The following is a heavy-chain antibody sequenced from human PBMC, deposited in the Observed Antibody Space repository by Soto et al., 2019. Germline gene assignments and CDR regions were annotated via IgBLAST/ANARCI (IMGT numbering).Heavy chain of an antibody. CDR2: ISGSGGST. V-gene: IGHV3-23*01. CDR3: AKDLSGVTTSDY. CDR1: GFTFSSYA. D-gene: IGHD4-17*01. Sequence: EVQLLESGGGLVQPGGSLRLSCEASGFTFSSYAMSWVRQAPGKGLEWVSAISGSGGSTYYADSVKGRFTISRDNSKNTLYLQMNSLRAEDTAVYYCAKDLSGVTTSDYWGQGTLVTVSS. J-gene: IGHJ4*02.